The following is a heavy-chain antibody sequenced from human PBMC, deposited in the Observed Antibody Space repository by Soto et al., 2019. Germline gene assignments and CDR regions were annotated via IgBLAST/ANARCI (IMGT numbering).Heavy chain of an antibody. D-gene: IGHD3-22*01. CDR2: FDPEDGET. CDR3: ATAGPLRRGDSSGSIN. Sequence: XSVKVSCNVSGYPLSELSVHWVRQAPGKGLEWMGGFDPEDGETIYAQKFQGRVTMTEDTSTDTAYMELSSLRSEDTAVYYCATAGPLRRGDSSGSINWGQGTLVTVSS. V-gene: IGHV1-24*01. J-gene: IGHJ4*02. CDR1: GYPLSELS.